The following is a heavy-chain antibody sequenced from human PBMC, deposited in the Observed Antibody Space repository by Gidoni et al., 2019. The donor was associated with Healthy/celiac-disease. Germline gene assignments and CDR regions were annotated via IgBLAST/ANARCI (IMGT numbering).Heavy chain of an antibody. CDR1: GGSISSSSYY. Sequence: QLQLQESGPGLVKPSETLSLTCTVSGGSISSSSYYWGWIRQPPGKGLEWIGSIYYSGSTYYNPSLKSRVTISVDTSKNQFSLKLSSVTAADTAVYYCARADLWFGEFYYFDYWGQGTLVTVSS. CDR2: IYYSGST. CDR3: ARADLWFGEFYYFDY. J-gene: IGHJ4*02. V-gene: IGHV4-39*01. D-gene: IGHD3-10*01.